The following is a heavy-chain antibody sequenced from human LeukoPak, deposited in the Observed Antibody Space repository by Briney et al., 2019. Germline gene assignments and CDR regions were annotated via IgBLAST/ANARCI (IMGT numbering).Heavy chain of an antibody. CDR3: ARSPMVRGVEYFDY. D-gene: IGHD3-10*01. CDR1: GFTFSSYW. V-gene: IGHV3-74*01. CDR2: INSDGSST. J-gene: IGHJ4*02. Sequence: PGGSLRLSCAAPGFTFSSYWMHWVRQAPGKGLVWVSRINSDGSSTSYADSVKGRFTISRDNAKNTLYLQMNSLRAEDTAVYYCARSPMVRGVEYFDYWGQGTLVTVSS.